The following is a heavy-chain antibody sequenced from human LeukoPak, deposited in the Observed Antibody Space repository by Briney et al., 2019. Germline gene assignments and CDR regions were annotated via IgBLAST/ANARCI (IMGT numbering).Heavy chain of an antibody. CDR2: FYSGGYP. J-gene: IGHJ4*02. Sequence: GGSLRLSCAASGFTVSSNYMNWVRQAPGKGLEWVSVFYSGGYPSYADSVKGRFTISRDNSKDTLYLQMNSLRAEDTAIYFCAKDEAWRPAADWGQGTLVTVSS. V-gene: IGHV3-53*01. CDR1: GFTVSSNY. D-gene: IGHD2-2*01. CDR3: AKDEAWRPAAD.